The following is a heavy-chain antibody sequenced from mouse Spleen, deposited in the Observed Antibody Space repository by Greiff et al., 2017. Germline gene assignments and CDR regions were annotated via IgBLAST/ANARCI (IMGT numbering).Heavy chain of an antibody. CDR2: ISSGGGNT. CDR3: ARQNYYDGSPFAY. Sequence: EVKLQESGGGLVKPGGSLKLSCAASGFTFSSYTMSWVRQTPAKRLEWVATISSGGGNTYYPDSVKGRFTISRDNARNTLYLQMSSLRSEDTAMYYCARQNYYDGSPFAYWGQGTLVTVSA. J-gene: IGHJ3*01. CDR1: GFTFSSYT. D-gene: IGHD1-1*01. V-gene: IGHV5-9*04.